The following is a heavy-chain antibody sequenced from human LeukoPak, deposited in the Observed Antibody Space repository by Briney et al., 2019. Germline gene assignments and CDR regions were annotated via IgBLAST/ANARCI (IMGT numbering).Heavy chain of an antibody. V-gene: IGHV3-9*01. J-gene: IGHJ4*02. Sequence: GGSLRLSCAASGFTFDDYAMHWVRQAPGKGLEWVSGISWGSDSVDYADSVKGRFTISRDNAKNSLYLQMNSLRADDTALYYCAKDWSYGGNSWKYFGSWGQGILVTVSS. CDR3: AKDWSYGGNSWKYFGS. CDR2: ISWGSDSV. D-gene: IGHD4-23*01. CDR1: GFTFDDYA.